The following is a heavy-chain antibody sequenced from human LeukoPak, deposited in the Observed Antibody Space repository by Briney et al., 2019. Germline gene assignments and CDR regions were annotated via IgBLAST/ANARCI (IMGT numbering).Heavy chain of an antibody. V-gene: IGHV1-2*06. CDR2: INPNSGGT. D-gene: IGHD6-13*01. Sequence: ASVKVSCKASGYTFTGYYMHWVRQAPGQGLEWMGRINPNSGGTNYAQKFQGRATMTRDTSISTAYMELSRLRSDDTAVYYCARETDSSSWYGYWGQGTLVTVSS. J-gene: IGHJ4*02. CDR3: ARETDSSSWYGY. CDR1: GYTFTGYY.